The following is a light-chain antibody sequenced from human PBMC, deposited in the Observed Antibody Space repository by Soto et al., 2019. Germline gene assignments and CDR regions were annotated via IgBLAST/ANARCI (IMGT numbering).Light chain of an antibody. CDR1: EEVRSW. CDR3: QQYNIYPFS. V-gene: IGKV1-5*03. Sequence: DVQMTQSPLTLSASVGDRVTITCRASEEVRSWLAWYQRKPGKAPKLLIYKSSTLESGVPSRFSGYESGTDFTLTISSLQPEDVATYYCQQYNIYPFSFGPGTKVEVK. CDR2: KSS. J-gene: IGKJ3*01.